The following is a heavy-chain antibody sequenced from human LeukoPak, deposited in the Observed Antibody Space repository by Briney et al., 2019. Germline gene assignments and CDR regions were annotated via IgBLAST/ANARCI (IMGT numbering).Heavy chain of an antibody. CDR3: ARDPLPLYGGPEAFDI. CDR2: ISSSGSTI. J-gene: IGHJ3*02. Sequence: PGGSLRLSCAASGFTFSSYEMNWVRQAPGKGLEWVSYISSSGSTIYYANSVKGRFTISRDNAKNSLYLQMNSLRAEDTAVYYCARDPLPLYGGPEAFDIWGQGTMVTVSS. D-gene: IGHD3-16*01. V-gene: IGHV3-48*03. CDR1: GFTFSSYE.